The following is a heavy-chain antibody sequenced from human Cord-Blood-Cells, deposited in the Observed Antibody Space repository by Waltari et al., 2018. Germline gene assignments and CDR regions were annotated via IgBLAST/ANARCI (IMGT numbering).Heavy chain of an antibody. J-gene: IGHJ2*01. CDR2: IKQDGSEK. CDR3: ARDPKTLWYFDL. V-gene: IGHV3-7*01. Sequence: EVQLVESVGGLVQPGGSLRISCAASGFTFRSFWLSWVREAPGKGLEWVANIKQDGSEKYYVDSVKGRFTISRDNAKNSLYLQMNSLRAEDTAVYYCARDPKTLWYFDLWGRGTLVTVSS. CDR1: GFTFRSFW.